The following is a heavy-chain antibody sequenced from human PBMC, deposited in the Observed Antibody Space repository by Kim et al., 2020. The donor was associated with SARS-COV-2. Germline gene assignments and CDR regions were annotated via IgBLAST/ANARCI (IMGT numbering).Heavy chain of an antibody. D-gene: IGHD5-18*01. CDR3: ATLPPDTAMDPLNDD. V-gene: IGHV3-30*07. J-gene: IGHJ4*02. Sequence: DSMKGRFTISRDNSKNTLYLQMNRLRAEDTAVYYCATLPPDTAMDPLNDDWGQGTLVTVSS.